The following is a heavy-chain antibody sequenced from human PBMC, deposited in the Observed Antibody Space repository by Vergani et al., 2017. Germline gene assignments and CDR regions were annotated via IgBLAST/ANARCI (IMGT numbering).Heavy chain of an antibody. CDR2: IYHSGSL. J-gene: IGHJ6*02. CDR1: GLSISSRDY. V-gene: IGHV4-38-2*01. D-gene: IGHD2/OR15-2a*01. CDR3: ARSMFLLYPHYGMDV. Sequence: QVQLQESGQGLVQASETLSLTCDVSGLSISSRDYWGWIRQPPGKGLEWIGSIYHSGSLYYNLSLKSRVTISLDTSKNQVSLKLSSVTAADTAVYYCARSMFLLYPHYGMDVWVQGTTVSVCS.